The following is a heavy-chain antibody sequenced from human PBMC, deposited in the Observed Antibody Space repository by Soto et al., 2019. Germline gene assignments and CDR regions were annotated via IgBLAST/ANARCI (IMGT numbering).Heavy chain of an antibody. D-gene: IGHD2-21*02. Sequence: SETLSLTCAVSGGSISSSNWWSWVRQPPGKGLDWIGEIYHSGSTNYNPSLKSRVTISIDTTKNQFSLKLSSVTAADTAFYYCAREGALLFGGNSDYYSTMDVWGQGTTVTVSS. V-gene: IGHV4-4*02. CDR3: AREGALLFGGNSDYYSTMDV. J-gene: IGHJ6*02. CDR2: IYHSGST. CDR1: GGSISSSNW.